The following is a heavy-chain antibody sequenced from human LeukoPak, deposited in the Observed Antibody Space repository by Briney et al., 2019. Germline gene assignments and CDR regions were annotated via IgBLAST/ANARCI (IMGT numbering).Heavy chain of an antibody. D-gene: IGHD6-19*01. CDR1: GLTFSDYY. CDR2: ISSSSSYT. J-gene: IGHJ4*02. V-gene: IGHV3-11*06. CDR3: ARASSGWYSYYYFDY. Sequence: PGGSLRLSCAASGLTFSDYYMSWIRQAPGKGLEWVSYISSSSSYTNYADSVKGRFTISRDNAKNSLYLQMNSLRAEDTAVYYCARASSGWYSYYYFDYWGQGTLVTASS.